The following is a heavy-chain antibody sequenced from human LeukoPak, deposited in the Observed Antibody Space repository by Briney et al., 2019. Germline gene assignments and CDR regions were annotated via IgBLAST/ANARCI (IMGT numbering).Heavy chain of an antibody. CDR1: GYTFTTYG. CDR3: ARDNSVEDTAWWFDP. J-gene: IGHJ5*02. CDR2: INPSGGST. D-gene: IGHD4-23*01. Sequence: ASVKVSCKASGYTFTTYGINWVRQAPGQGLEWMGIINPSGGSTSYAQKFQGRVTMTRDMSTSTDYMELSSLRSEDTAVYYCARDNSVEDTAWWFDPWGQETLVTVSS. V-gene: IGHV1-46*01.